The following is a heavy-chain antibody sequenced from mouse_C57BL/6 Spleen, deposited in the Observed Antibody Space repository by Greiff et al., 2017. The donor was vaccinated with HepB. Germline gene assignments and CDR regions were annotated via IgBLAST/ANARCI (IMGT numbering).Heavy chain of an antibody. CDR3: ARIPYYYGSLDY. V-gene: IGHV5-17*01. J-gene: IGHJ2*01. CDR1: GFTFSDYG. D-gene: IGHD1-1*01. CDR2: ISSGSSTI. Sequence: EVKLVESGGGLVKPGGSLKLSCAASGFTFSDYGMHWVRQAPEKGLEWVAYISSGSSTIYYADTVKGRFTISRDNAKNTLFLQMTSLRSEDTAMYYCARIPYYYGSLDYWGQGTTLTVSS.